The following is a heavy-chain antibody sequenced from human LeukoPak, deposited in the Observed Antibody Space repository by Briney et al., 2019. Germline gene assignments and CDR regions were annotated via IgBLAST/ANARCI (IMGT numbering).Heavy chain of an antibody. Sequence: GGSLRLSCAASGFTFSSYSMNWVRQAPGKGLEWVSSISSSSSYVYYADSVKGRFTISRDNAKNSLYLQMNSLRAEDTAVYYCAREAYYYGSGGSWFDPWGQGTLVTVSS. CDR3: AREAYYYGSGGSWFDP. CDR2: ISSSSSYV. CDR1: GFTFSSYS. D-gene: IGHD3-10*01. J-gene: IGHJ5*02. V-gene: IGHV3-21*01.